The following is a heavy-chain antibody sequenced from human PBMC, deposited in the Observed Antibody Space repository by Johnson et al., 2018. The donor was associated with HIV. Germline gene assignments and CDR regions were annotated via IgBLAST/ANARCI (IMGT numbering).Heavy chain of an antibody. D-gene: IGHD6-13*01. V-gene: IGHV3-30*18. CDR1: GFTFSSYD. CDR3: AKVAVATAAGGVALDI. J-gene: IGHJ3*02. CDR2: ISYDGTDK. Sequence: QVQLVESGGGVVQPGRSLRLSCAASGFTFSSYDMHWVRQAPGKGMDWVAFISYDGTDKYYADSVKGRFNISRDNSNNILYLQMNSVRVEDTAVYYCAKVAVATAAGGVALDIWGPGTMVTVS.